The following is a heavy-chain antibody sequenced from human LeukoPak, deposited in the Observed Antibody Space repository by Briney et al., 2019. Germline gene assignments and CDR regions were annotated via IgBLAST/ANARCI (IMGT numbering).Heavy chain of an antibody. V-gene: IGHV3-21*01. J-gene: IGHJ4*02. D-gene: IGHD6-13*01. CDR3: ARGPIAAAGTWDFDY. Sequence: GGSLRLSCAASGFTFSSYSMNWVRQAPGKGLEWVSSISSSSSYIYYADSVKGRFTISRDNAKNSLYLQMNSLRAEDTAVYYCARGPIAAAGTWDFDYWGQGTLVTVSS. CDR2: ISSSSSYI. CDR1: GFTFSSYS.